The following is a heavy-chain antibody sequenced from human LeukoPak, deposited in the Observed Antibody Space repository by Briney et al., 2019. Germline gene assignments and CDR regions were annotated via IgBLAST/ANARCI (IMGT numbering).Heavy chain of an antibody. CDR2: IYTSGST. J-gene: IGHJ4*02. D-gene: IGHD3-22*01. CDR1: GGSISSFY. CDR3: AREGYYDSSGGDFDY. Sequence: SETLSLTCTVSGGSISSFYWSWIRQPAGKGLEWIGRIYTSGSTNYNPSLKSRVTMSIDTSKNQFSLRLSSVTAADTAVYHCAREGYYDSSGGDFDYWGQGTLVTVSS. V-gene: IGHV4-4*07.